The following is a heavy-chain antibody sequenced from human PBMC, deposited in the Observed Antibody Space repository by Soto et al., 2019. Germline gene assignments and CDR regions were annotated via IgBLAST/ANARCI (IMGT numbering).Heavy chain of an antibody. CDR1: GYTFTSYG. J-gene: IGHJ3*02. Sequence: ASVKVSCKASGYTFTSYGISWVRQAPGQGLEWMGWISAYNGNTNYAQKLQGRVTMTTDTSTSTAYMELRSLRSDDTAVYYCARVGWDIVATIFDAFDIWGQGTMVNVSS. CDR2: ISAYNGNT. D-gene: IGHD5-12*01. V-gene: IGHV1-18*01. CDR3: ARVGWDIVATIFDAFDI.